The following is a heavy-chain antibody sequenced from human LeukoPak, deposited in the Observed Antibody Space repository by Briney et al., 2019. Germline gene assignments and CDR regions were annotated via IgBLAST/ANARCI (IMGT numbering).Heavy chain of an antibody. V-gene: IGHV1-2*02. J-gene: IGHJ4*02. D-gene: IGHD3-10*01. CDR2: INPNSGGT. CDR3: ARSSTRITMVRGAPPGLVY. Sequence: ASVKVSCKASGYTFTGYYMHWVRQAPGQGLEWMGWINPNSGGTNYAQKFQGRVTMTRDTSISTAYMELSRLRSDDTAVYYCARSSTRITMVRGAPPGLVYLGQGTLVTVSS. CDR1: GYTFTGYY.